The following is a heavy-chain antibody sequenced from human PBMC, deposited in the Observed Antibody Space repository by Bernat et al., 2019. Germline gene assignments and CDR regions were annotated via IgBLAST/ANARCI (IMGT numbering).Heavy chain of an antibody. CDR3: AKPGGDNYYDSSGYYYFDY. V-gene: IGHV3-30*02. CDR1: GFTFSSYG. J-gene: IGHJ4*02. D-gene: IGHD3-22*01. CDR2: IRYDGSSK. Sequence: QVQLVESGGGVVQPGGSLRLSCAASGFTFSSYGMHWVRQAPGKGLEWVAFIRYDGSSKYYADSVKGRFTISRDNSKNTLYLQMNSLRAEDTAVYYCAKPGGDNYYDSSGYYYFDYWGQGTLVTVSS.